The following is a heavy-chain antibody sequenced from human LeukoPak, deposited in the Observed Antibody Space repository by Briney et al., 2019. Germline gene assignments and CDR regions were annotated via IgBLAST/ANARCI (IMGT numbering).Heavy chain of an antibody. J-gene: IGHJ4*02. Sequence: GESLKISCKGSGYSFTSYWIGWVRQMPGKGLEWMEIIYPGDSDTRYSPSFQGQVTISADKSISTAYLQWSSLKASDTAMYYCARHAMIYDSVWGSYRYPDYWGQGTLVTVSS. CDR3: ARHAMIYDSVWGSYRYPDY. D-gene: IGHD3-16*02. CDR2: IYPGDSDT. V-gene: IGHV5-51*01. CDR1: GYSFTSYW.